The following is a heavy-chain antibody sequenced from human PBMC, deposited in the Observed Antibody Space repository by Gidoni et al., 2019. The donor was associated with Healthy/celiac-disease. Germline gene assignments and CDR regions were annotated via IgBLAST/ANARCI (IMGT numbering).Heavy chain of an antibody. Sequence: QVQLVESGGGVVQPGRSLRLSCAASGFPFSSYAMHWVRQAPGKGLEWVAVISYDGSNKYYAYSVKGRFTISRDNSKNTLYLQMNSLRAEDTAVYYCARGYSYGYDGAFDIWGQGTMVTVSS. CDR1: GFPFSSYA. V-gene: IGHV3-30-3*01. J-gene: IGHJ3*02. D-gene: IGHD5-18*01. CDR2: ISYDGSNK. CDR3: ARGYSYGYDGAFDI.